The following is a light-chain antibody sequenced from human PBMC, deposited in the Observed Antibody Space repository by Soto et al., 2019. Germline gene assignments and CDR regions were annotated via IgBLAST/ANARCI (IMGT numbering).Light chain of an antibody. CDR1: SSDIGGYNY. Sequence: QSALTQPASVSGSPGQSITISCTGGSSDIGGYNYVSWFQQHPGKAPKLMIYEVTNRPSGVSNRFSGSKSGSTASLTISGLQAEDEADYYCSSYTSSNTLVFGTGTNVTVL. CDR2: EVT. V-gene: IGLV2-14*01. CDR3: SSYTSSNTLV. J-gene: IGLJ1*01.